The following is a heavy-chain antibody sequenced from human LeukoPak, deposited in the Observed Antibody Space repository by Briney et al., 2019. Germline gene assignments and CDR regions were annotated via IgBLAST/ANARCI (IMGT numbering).Heavy chain of an antibody. CDR2: INPNSGGT. CDR1: GYTFTGYY. D-gene: IGHD2-2*01. V-gene: IGHV1-2*02. Sequence: ASVKVSCKASGYTFTGYYMHWVRQAPGQGLEWMGWINPNSGGTNYAQKFQGRVTMTRDTSISTAYMELSRLRSDDTAVYYCARAQLPAVQWYYFDYWGQGTQVTVSS. CDR3: ARAQLPAVQWYYFDY. J-gene: IGHJ4*02.